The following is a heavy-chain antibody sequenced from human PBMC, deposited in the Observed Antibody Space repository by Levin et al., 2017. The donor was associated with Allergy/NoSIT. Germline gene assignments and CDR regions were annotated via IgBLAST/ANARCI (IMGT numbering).Heavy chain of an antibody. J-gene: IGHJ3*02. Sequence: PGGSLRLSCAASGFTFSSYGMHWVRQAPGKGLEWVAVISYDGSNKYYADSVKGRFTISRDNSKNTLYLQMNSLRAEDTAVYYCAKVARLEDAFDIWGQGTMVTVSS. CDR3: AKVARLEDAFDI. CDR1: GFTFSSYG. V-gene: IGHV3-30*18. D-gene: IGHD3-3*01. CDR2: ISYDGSNK.